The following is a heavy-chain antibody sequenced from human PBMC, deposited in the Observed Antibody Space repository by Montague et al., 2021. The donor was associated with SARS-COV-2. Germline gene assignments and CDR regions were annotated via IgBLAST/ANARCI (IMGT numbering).Heavy chain of an antibody. CDR3: ARRAQWQLSWFFDL. J-gene: IGHJ2*01. CDR1: GGSISSGTYY. CDR2: INYSGNT. Sequence: SETLSLTCTVSGGSISSGTYYWGWVRQPPGKGLEWIGTINYSGNTYYNPSLKSRVTISVDTSKNQSSLKVTSVTAADTAVYYCARRAQWQLSWFFDLWGRSTLVTVSS. D-gene: IGHD6-19*01. V-gene: IGHV4-39*01.